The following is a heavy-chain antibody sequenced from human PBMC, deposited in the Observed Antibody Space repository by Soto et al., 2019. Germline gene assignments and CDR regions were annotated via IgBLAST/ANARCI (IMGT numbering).Heavy chain of an antibody. Sequence: PGGSLRLSCAASGFTVSSNYMSWVRQAPGKGLEWVSVIYSGGSTYYADSVKGRFTISRDNSKNTLYLQMNSLRAEDTAVYYCARDILYGSARHDAFDIWGQGNPGHRLL. D-gene: IGHD3-10*01. CDR3: ARDILYGSARHDAFDI. CDR1: GFTVSSNY. V-gene: IGHV3-66*01. CDR2: IYSGGST. J-gene: IGHJ3*02.